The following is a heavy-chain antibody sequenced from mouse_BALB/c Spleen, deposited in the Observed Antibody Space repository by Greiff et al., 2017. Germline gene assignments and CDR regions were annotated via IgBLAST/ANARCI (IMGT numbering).Heavy chain of an antibody. CDR3: TRMVAGTYWYFDV. V-gene: IGHV1-82*01. J-gene: IGHJ1*01. CDR1: GYAFSSSW. Sequence: QVQLQQSGPELVKPGASVKISCKASGYAFSSSWMNWVKQRPGQGLEWIGRIYPGDGDTNYNGKFKGKATLTVDKSSSTAYMQLSSPTSEDSAVYYCTRMVAGTYWYFDVWGAGTTVTVSS. D-gene: IGHD1-1*02. CDR2: IYPGDGDT.